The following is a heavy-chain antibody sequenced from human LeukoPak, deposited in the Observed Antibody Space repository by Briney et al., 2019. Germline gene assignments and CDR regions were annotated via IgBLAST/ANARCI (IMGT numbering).Heavy chain of an antibody. Sequence: PGGFLRLSCAASGFTFSSYVMHWVRQAPGKGLEWVAIISYDGSNEYYADSVKGRFTISRDNSKNTLYLQMNSLRAADTAVYYCASHKNIVLHKTPPDYWGQGTLVTVSS. V-gene: IGHV3-30*04. D-gene: IGHD2-8*01. CDR3: ASHKNIVLHKTPPDY. CDR2: ISYDGSNE. J-gene: IGHJ4*02. CDR1: GFTFSSYV.